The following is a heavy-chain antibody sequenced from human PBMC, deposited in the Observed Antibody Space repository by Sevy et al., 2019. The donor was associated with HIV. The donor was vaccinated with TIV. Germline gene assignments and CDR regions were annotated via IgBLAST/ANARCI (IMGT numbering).Heavy chain of an antibody. CDR2: IYSGGST. CDR3: ARGPRGYSYPYYFDY. J-gene: IGHJ4*02. V-gene: IGHV3-53*01. D-gene: IGHD5-18*01. CDR1: GFTVSSNY. Sequence: GESLKISCAASGFTVSSNYMSWVRQAPGKGLEWVSVIYSGGSTYYAYSVKGRFTISRDNSKNTLYLQMNSLRAEDTAVYYCARGPRGYSYPYYFDYWGQGTLVTVSS.